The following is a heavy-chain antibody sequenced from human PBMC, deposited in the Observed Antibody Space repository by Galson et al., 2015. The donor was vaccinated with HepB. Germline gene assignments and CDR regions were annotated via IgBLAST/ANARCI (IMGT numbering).Heavy chain of an antibody. D-gene: IGHD1-26*01. V-gene: IGHV7-4-1*02. CDR1: GGTFSSYA. CDR2: IITNTGNP. Sequence: SVKVSCKASGGTFSSYAISWVRQAPGQGLEWMGGIITNTGNPTYAQGFTGRFVFSLDTSVSTAYLQISSLKAEDTAVYYCARGRSQWELRAPDYWGQGTLVTVSS. CDR3: ARGRSQWELRAPDY. J-gene: IGHJ4*02.